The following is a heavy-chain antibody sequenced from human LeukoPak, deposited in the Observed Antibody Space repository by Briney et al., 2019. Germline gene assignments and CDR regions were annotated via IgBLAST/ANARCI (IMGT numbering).Heavy chain of an antibody. D-gene: IGHD2-15*01. CDR2: INPNSGGT. CDR1: GYTFTGYY. Sequence: ASVKVSCKASGYTFTGYYMHWVRQAPGQGLEWMGRINPNSGGTNYAQKFQDRITMTTDESTGTAFMELNSLRSEDTAVYFCAEGGSTSGAFDIWGQGTMVTVSS. V-gene: IGHV1-2*06. J-gene: IGHJ3*02. CDR3: AEGGSTSGAFDI.